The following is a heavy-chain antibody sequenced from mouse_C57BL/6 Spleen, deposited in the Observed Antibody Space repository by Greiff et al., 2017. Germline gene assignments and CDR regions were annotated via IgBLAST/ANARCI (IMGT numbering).Heavy chain of an antibody. J-gene: IGHJ2*01. CDR2: IYPGNSDT. Sequence: VQLQQSGTVLARPGASVKMSCKTSGYTFTSYWMHWVKQRPGQGLAWIGAIYPGNSDTSYNQKFKGKAKLTAVTSASTAYMELSSLTNEDSAVYYCTRCITTVVATGYFDYWGQGTTLTVSS. CDR3: TRCITTVVATGYFDY. V-gene: IGHV1-5*01. CDR1: GYTFTSYW. D-gene: IGHD1-1*01.